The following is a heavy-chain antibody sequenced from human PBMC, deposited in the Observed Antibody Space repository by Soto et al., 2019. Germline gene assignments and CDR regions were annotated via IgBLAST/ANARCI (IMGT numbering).Heavy chain of an antibody. CDR1: GFTFGDYA. D-gene: IGHD6-13*01. CDR2: IRTKAYGGTT. CDR3: TRGTSSWFLHYYYYYAMDV. Sequence: GGSLRLSCTASGFTFGDYAVSWFRQAPGKGLEWVGFIRTKAYGGTTEYAASVKGRFTISRDDSKSIAYLQMNSLKSEDTAVYFCTRGTSSWFLHYYYYYAMDVWGQGTTVTV. V-gene: IGHV3-49*03. J-gene: IGHJ6*02.